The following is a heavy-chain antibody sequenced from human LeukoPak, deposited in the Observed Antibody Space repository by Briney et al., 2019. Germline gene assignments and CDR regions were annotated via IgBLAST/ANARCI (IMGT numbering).Heavy chain of an antibody. CDR3: ARAGQDTAMVDY. J-gene: IGHJ4*02. CDR2: IWYDGSTK. D-gene: IGHD5-18*01. Sequence: PGGSLRLSCAASGFTFSSYGMHWVRQAPGKGLEWVAVIWYDGSTKYYADSVKGRFTISRDNSKNTLYLQMNSLRAEDTAVYYCARAGQDTAMVDYWGQGTLVTVSS. V-gene: IGHV3-33*01. CDR1: GFTFSSYG.